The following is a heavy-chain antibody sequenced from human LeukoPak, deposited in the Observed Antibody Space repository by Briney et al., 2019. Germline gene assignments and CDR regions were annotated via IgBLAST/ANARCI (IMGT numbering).Heavy chain of an antibody. J-gene: IGHJ6*04. CDR3: ARCIAAAGGFLYYYYGMDV. Sequence: SQTLSLTCAISGDSVSSNSAAWNWIRQSPSRGLEWLGRTYYRSKWYNDYAVSVKSRITINPDTSKNQFSLQLNSVTPEDTAVYYCARCIAAAGGFLYYYYGMDVWGKGTTVTVSS. CDR1: GDSVSSNSAA. D-gene: IGHD6-13*01. V-gene: IGHV6-1*01. CDR2: TYYRSKWYN.